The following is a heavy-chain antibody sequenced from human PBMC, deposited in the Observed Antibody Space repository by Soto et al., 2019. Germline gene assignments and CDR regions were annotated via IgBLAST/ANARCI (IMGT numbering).Heavy chain of an antibody. Sequence: GSLRLSSASSWLTFSSYAMSMVRQAPGKGLEWVSAISGSGGSTFYADSVKGRFTISRDSSKNTLYMQMNSLRAEDTAVYYGAKDEGGSSGPTGYWGQGTLVTLS. V-gene: IGHV3-23*01. J-gene: IGHJ4*02. CDR1: WLTFSSYA. CDR2: ISGSGGST. CDR3: AKDEGGSSGPTGY. D-gene: IGHD6-19*01.